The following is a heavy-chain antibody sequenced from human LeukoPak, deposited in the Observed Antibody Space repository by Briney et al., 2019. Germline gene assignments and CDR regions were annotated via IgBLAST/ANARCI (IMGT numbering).Heavy chain of an antibody. CDR2: IYYSGST. CDR1: GGSISSSSYY. V-gene: IGHV4-39*01. Sequence: SETLSLTCTVSGGSISSSSYYWGWIRQPLGKGLEWIGSIYYSGSTYYNPSLKSRVTISVDTSKNQFSLKLSSVTAADTAVYYCARSWPGTTYFDYWGQGTLVAVSS. D-gene: IGHD3-10*01. CDR3: ARSWPGTTYFDY. J-gene: IGHJ4*02.